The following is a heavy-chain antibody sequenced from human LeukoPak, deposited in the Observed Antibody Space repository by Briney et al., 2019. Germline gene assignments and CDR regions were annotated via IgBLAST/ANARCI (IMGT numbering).Heavy chain of an antibody. CDR3: AREDRSYALSKTYYYYYMDV. V-gene: IGHV4-59*01. Sequence: SETLSLTCTVSGGSISSYYWSWIRQPPGKGLEWIGYIYYSGSTNYNPSLKSRVTISVDTSKNQFSLKLSSVTAADTAVYYCAREDRSYALSKTYYYYYMDVWGKGTTVTISS. CDR1: GGSISSYY. J-gene: IGHJ6*03. CDR2: IYYSGST. D-gene: IGHD2-2*01.